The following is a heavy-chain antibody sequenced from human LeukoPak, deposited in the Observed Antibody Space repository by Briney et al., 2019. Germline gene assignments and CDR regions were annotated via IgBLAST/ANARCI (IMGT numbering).Heavy chain of an antibody. CDR3: ARVGSGVSVVVSAAPLTPSFYYYYGMDV. CDR1: GGTFSSYA. J-gene: IGHJ6*02. D-gene: IGHD2-2*01. Sequence: SVKVSCKASGGTFSSYAISWVRQAPGQGLEWMGGIIPIFGTANYAQKFQGRVTITADESTSTAYMELSSLRSEDTAVYYCARVGSGVSVVVSAAPLTPSFYYYYGMDVWGQGTTVTVSS. V-gene: IGHV1-69*13. CDR2: IIPIFGTA.